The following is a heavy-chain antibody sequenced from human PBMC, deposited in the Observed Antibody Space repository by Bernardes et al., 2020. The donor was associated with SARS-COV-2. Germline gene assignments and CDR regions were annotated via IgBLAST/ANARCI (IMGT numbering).Heavy chain of an antibody. D-gene: IGHD1-1*01. V-gene: IGHV4-39*01. CDR3: ARVSYRTFDY. CDR2: ITHTGTT. J-gene: IGHJ4*02. CDR1: GASITSRNYF. Sequence: SETLSLTCSISGASITSRNYFWGWIRQPPGKGLEWIGTITHTGTTYYNSSLRSRVTISVDTSKTEFSLRVTSVTAADTAVYFCARVSYRTFDYWGQGILVTVSS.